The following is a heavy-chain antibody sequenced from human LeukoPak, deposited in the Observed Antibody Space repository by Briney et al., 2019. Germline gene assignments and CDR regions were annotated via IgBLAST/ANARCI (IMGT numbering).Heavy chain of an antibody. Sequence: ASVKVSCKASGYTFTTYGISWVRQAPGQGLEWMGWISAYNGNTNYAQKFQGRVTMTTDTSTSTAYMELRSLRSDDTAVYYCARGRRDDDAFDIWGQGTMVTVSS. CDR3: ARGRRDDDAFDI. D-gene: IGHD5-24*01. CDR1: GYTFTTYG. CDR2: ISAYNGNT. J-gene: IGHJ3*02. V-gene: IGHV1-18*01.